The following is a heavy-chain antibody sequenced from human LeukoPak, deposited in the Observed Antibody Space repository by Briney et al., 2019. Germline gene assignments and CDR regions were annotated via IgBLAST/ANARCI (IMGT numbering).Heavy chain of an antibody. CDR2: ISDSGRKT. Sequence: PGGSLRLSCAASGFTFSSYAMSWVRQAPGKGLEWVSVISDSGRKTYYADSVKGRFSISRDNSKSTLYLQMNSLRAEDTAVYYCAKDKTFYYDKSGFYYFDYWGQGTLVTVSS. CDR3: AKDKTFYYDKSGFYYFDY. V-gene: IGHV3-23*01. CDR1: GFTFSSYA. J-gene: IGHJ4*02. D-gene: IGHD3-22*01.